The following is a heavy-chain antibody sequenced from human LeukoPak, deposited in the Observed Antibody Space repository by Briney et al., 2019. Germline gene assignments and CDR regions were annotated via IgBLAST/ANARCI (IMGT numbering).Heavy chain of an antibody. CDR3: ARSRRGCSGGNCYSLTGDFDY. V-gene: IGHV4-4*02. J-gene: IGHJ4*02. D-gene: IGHD2-15*01. CDR2: IYHSGST. Sequence: SETLSLTCAVSGGSISSSNWWSWVRQSPGKGLEWIGEIYHSGSTNYSPSLKSRVTISVGKSKNQFSLKLSSVTAAGTAVYYCARSRRGCSGGNCYSLTGDFDYWGQGTLVTVSS. CDR1: GGSISSSNW.